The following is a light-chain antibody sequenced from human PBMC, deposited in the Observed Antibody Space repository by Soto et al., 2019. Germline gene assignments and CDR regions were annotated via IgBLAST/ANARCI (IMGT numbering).Light chain of an antibody. CDR1: QSVSNN. J-gene: IGKJ2*01. Sequence: EIVMTQSPATLSVSPGDRATLSCRASQSVSNNLAWYQQRPGQAPRLLFYGASTRATGIPARFSGTGSGTESTPTISSLQSEDSAVYYCQHYNNWPPYTFGQGTKLEIK. CDR3: QHYNNWPPYT. V-gene: IGKV3-15*01. CDR2: GAS.